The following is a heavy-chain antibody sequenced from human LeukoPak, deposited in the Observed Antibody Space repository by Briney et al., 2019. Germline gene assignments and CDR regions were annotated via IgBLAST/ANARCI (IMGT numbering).Heavy chain of an antibody. D-gene: IGHD3-3*01. J-gene: IGHJ3*02. Sequence: PGGSLRLSCAASGFTVGTNSMSWVRQSPGKGLQWVSVIYSGSGSNTYYADSVKGRFTISRDNSKNTLYLQMNSLRAEDTAVYYCGRTPHSAFGAFDIWGQGTMVTVSS. CDR3: GRTPHSAFGAFDI. CDR1: GFTVGTNS. V-gene: IGHV3-53*01. CDR2: IYSGSGSNT.